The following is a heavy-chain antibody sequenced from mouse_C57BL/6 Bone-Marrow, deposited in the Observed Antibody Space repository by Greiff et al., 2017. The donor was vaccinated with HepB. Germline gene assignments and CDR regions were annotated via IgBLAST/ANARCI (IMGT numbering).Heavy chain of an antibody. Sequence: EVQGVESGGGLVQPGESLKLSCESNEYEFPSHDMSWVRKTPEKRLELVAAINSDGGSTYYPDTMERRFIISRDNTKKTLYLQMSSLRSEDTALYYCARGADYYGSSYWYFDVWGTGTTVTVSS. CDR2: INSDGGST. V-gene: IGHV5-2*01. J-gene: IGHJ1*03. CDR3: ARGADYYGSSYWYFDV. CDR1: EYEFPSHD. D-gene: IGHD1-1*01.